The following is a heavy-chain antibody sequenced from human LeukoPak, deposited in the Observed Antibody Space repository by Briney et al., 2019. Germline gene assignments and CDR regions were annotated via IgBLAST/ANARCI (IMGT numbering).Heavy chain of an antibody. CDR1: GGSFSGYY. D-gene: IGHD3-9*01. V-gene: IGHV4-34*01. CDR2: INHSGST. CDR3: ARGHMRYFDWLRHDAFDI. J-gene: IGHJ3*02. Sequence: ETLSLTCAVYGGSFSGYYWSWIRQPPGKGLEWIGEINHSGSTNYNPSLKSRVTISVDTSKNQFSLKLSSVTAADTAVYYCARGHMRYFDWLRHDAFDIWGQGTMVTVSS.